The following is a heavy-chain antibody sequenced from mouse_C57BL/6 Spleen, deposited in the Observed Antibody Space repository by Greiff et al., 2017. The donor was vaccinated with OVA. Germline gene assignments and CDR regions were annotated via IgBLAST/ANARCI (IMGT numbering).Heavy chain of an antibody. Sequence: EVKLQESGGGLVQPGGSMKLSCAASGFTFSDAWMDWVRQSPEKGLEWVAEIRNKANNHATYYAESVKGRFTISRDDSKSSVYLQMNSLRAEDTGIYYCTRPYDGYYRAWFAYWGQGTLVTVSA. V-gene: IGHV6-6*01. J-gene: IGHJ3*01. D-gene: IGHD2-3*01. CDR2: IRNKANNHAT. CDR3: TRPYDGYYRAWFAY. CDR1: GFTFSDAW.